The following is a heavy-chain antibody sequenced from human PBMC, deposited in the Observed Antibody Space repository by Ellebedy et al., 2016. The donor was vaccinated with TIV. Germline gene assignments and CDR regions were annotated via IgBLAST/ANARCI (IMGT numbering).Heavy chain of an antibody. CDR2: LDTDGSST. CDR1: GFTFSNYW. CDR3: ASRPNGDYHFLDY. D-gene: IGHD4-17*01. V-gene: IGHV3-74*01. Sequence: PGGSLRLSCAASGFTFSNYWMHWVRQAPGKGLVWVSRLDTDGSSTGYADSVKGRFTISRDNSKNTLYLQMNSLRVEDTAVYYCASRPNGDYHFLDYWGQGTLVTVSS. J-gene: IGHJ4*02.